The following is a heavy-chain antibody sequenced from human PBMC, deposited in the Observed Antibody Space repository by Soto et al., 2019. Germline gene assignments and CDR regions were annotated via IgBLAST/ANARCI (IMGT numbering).Heavy chain of an antibody. D-gene: IGHD3-3*01. CDR1: GFTFSSYA. V-gene: IGHV3-30-3*01. CDR2: ISYDGSNK. Sequence: PGGSLRLSCAASGFTFSSYAMHWVRQAPGKGLEWVAVISYDGSNKYYADSVKGRFTISRDNSKNTLYLQMNSLRAEDTAVYYCAXDLNYDFWSGYYNGFDYWGQGTLVTVSS. CDR3: AXDLNYDFWSGYYNGFDY. J-gene: IGHJ4*02.